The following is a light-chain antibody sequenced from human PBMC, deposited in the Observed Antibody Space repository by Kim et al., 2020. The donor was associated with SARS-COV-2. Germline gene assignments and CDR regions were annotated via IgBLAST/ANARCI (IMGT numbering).Light chain of an antibody. CDR3: QQYNNWPMYT. V-gene: IGKV3-15*01. CDR1: QGVSSN. Sequence: VSPGERATLSCRASQGVSSNLAWYQQKPGQAPRLLIDGASTRATGIPARFSGSGSGTEFTLTISSLQSEDFAVYYCQQYNNWPMYTFGQGTKLEI. CDR2: GAS. J-gene: IGKJ2*01.